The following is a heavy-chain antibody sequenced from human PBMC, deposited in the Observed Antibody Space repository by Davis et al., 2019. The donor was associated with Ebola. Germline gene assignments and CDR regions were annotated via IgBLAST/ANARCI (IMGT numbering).Heavy chain of an antibody. J-gene: IGHJ6*02. D-gene: IGHD4-23*01. CDR2: IYPGDSDT. Sequence: GESLKISCKGSGYSFTSYWIGWVRQMPGKGLEWMGIIYPGDSDTRYSPSFQGHVTISADKSISTAYLQWSSLKASDTAMYYCARLVVTPAGYYYGMDVWGQGTTVTVSS. V-gene: IGHV5-51*01. CDR1: GYSFTSYW. CDR3: ARLVVTPAGYYYGMDV.